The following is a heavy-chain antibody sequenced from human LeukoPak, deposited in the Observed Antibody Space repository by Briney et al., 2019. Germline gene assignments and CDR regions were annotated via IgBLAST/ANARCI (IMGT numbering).Heavy chain of an antibody. CDR3: TTNLYYYDSSGYYLFDY. V-gene: IGHV3-15*01. CDR1: GFTFSNAW. D-gene: IGHD3-22*01. CDR2: IKSKTDGGTT. J-gene: IGHJ4*02. Sequence: GGSFRLSCAASGFTFSNAWMSWVRQAPGKGLEWVGRIKSKTDGGTTDYAAPVKGRFTISRDDSKNTLYLQMNSLKTEDTAVYYCTTNLYYYDSSGYYLFDYWGQGTLVTVSS.